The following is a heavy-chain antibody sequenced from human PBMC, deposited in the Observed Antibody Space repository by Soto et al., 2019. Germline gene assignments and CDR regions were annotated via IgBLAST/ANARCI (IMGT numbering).Heavy chain of an antibody. Sequence: SQTLSLTCAISGDSVSSNSATWNWIRQSPSRGLEWLGRTYYRSKWYNDYAVSVKSRITISPDTSKNQFSLQLNSVTPEDTAVYYCARDADACSGGSCYSGSFDSWGQGTLVTVSS. D-gene: IGHD2-15*01. CDR2: TYYRSKWYN. CDR3: ARDADACSGGSCYSGSFDS. V-gene: IGHV6-1*01. J-gene: IGHJ4*02. CDR1: GDSVSSNSAT.